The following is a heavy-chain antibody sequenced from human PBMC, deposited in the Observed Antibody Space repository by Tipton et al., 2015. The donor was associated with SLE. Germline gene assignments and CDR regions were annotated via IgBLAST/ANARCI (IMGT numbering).Heavy chain of an antibody. CDR3: ATDLMIVVSRGPFDI. V-gene: IGHV1-18*04. D-gene: IGHD3-22*01. CDR1: GYTFTSYS. CDR2: ISAYNGNT. J-gene: IGHJ3*02. Sequence: QSGAEVKKPGASVKVSCKASGYTFTSYSISWVRQAPGQGLEWMGWISAYNGNTNYAQKLQGRVTMTTDTSTSTAYMELRSLRSDDTAVYYCATDLMIVVSRGPFDIWGQGTLLTVSS.